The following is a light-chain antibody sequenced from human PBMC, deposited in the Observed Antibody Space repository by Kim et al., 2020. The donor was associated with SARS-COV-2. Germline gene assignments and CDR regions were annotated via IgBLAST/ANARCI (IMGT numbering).Light chain of an antibody. CDR1: SSNIGNNY. Sequence: QSVLTQPPSVSAAPGQKVTISCSGSSSNIGNNYVSWYQQLPGTAPKLLIYDNNKRPSGIPARFSGSKSGTSATLGITGLQTGDEAEYYRGTWDSSLTLVVFGGGTQLT. J-gene: IGLJ2*01. CDR3: GTWDSSLTLVV. V-gene: IGLV1-51*01. CDR2: DNN.